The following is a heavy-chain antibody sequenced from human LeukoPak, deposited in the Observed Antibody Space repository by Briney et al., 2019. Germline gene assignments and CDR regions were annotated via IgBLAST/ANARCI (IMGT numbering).Heavy chain of an antibody. CDR3: AKEISSGWYGSHYGMDV. D-gene: IGHD6-19*01. Sequence: PGGSLRLSCAASGFTFSSYGMYWVRQAPGKGLEWVAIISYDGSNKYYGDSVKGRFTISRDDSKNTLYLQMNSLRVEDTAVYYCAKEISSGWYGSHYGMDVWGQGTTVTVSS. CDR2: ISYDGSNK. V-gene: IGHV3-30*18. CDR1: GFTFSSYG. J-gene: IGHJ6*02.